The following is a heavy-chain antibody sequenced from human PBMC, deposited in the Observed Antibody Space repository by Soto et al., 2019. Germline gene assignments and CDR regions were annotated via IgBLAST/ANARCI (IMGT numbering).Heavy chain of an antibody. CDR1: GYTFASYA. CDR3: ARDPPPPDY. V-gene: IGHV1-18*01. Sequence: GTSVKVSCKASGYTFASYAISWMRQAPGQGLEWMGWISAYNGNTNYAQKLQGRVTMTTDTSTSTAYMELRSLRSDDTAVYYCARDPPPPDYWGQGTLVTVSS. CDR2: ISAYNGNT. J-gene: IGHJ4*02.